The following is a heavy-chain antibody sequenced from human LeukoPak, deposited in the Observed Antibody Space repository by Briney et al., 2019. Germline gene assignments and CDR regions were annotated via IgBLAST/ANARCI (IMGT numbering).Heavy chain of an antibody. J-gene: IGHJ4*02. CDR2: ISPDGSDT. Sequence: GGSLRPSCAASGFTFSTYWIHWVRQAPGRGLVWVSRISPDGSDTTYADSVKGRFTISRDNAKNTLYLQMNSLRAEDTAVYYCHFVSGSSRNFDYWGQGTLVTVSS. V-gene: IGHV3-74*01. CDR3: HFVSGSSRNFDY. D-gene: IGHD1-26*01. CDR1: GFTFSTYW.